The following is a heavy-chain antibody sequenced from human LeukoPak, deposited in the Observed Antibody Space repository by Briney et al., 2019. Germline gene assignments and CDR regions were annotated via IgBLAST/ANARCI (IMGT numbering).Heavy chain of an antibody. CDR3: ARGIDSGSPPLGTFEI. CDR2: ISAYNGNT. D-gene: IGHD1-26*01. Sequence: ASVKVSFKSSGYTFNGYYMHWVRQAPGQGLEWMGWISAYNGNTNYAQKLQGRVTMTRDTSTSIVYMELRSLRSDDTAVYYCARGIDSGSPPLGTFEIWGQGTMVTVSS. CDR1: GYTFNGYY. J-gene: IGHJ3*02. V-gene: IGHV1-18*04.